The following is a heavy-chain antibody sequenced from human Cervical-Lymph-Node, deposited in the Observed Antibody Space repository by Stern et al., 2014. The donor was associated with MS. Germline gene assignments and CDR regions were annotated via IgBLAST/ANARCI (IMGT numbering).Heavy chain of an antibody. Sequence: VQLVESGPGLLRPSETLSLTCRVSGDTITSHLWSWIRQPPGKGLEWIGYIYYRGTTNYNASLNGRVAISIDTSKTQFSLRLSSVTAADTAVYYCARATDLWGQGTLVTVSS. CDR1: GDTITSHL. J-gene: IGHJ5*02. V-gene: IGHV4-59*11. CDR3: ARATDL. CDR2: IYYRGTT.